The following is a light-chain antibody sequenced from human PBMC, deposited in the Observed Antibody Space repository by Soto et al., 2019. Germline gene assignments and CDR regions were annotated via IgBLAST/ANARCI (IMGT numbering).Light chain of an antibody. CDR1: SSDVGGYNY. Sequence: QSVLTQPASVSGSPGQSITISCTGTSSDVGGYNYVSWYQQHPGKAPKLMIYEVSKRPSGVPDRFSGSKSGNTASLTVSGLQADDEADYYCSSYAGSDVFVFGTGTKV. J-gene: IGLJ1*01. CDR2: EVS. V-gene: IGLV2-8*01. CDR3: SSYAGSDVFV.